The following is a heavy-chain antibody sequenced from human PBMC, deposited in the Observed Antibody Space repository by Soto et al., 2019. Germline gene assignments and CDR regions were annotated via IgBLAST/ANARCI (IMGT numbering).Heavy chain of an antibody. V-gene: IGHV4-30-4*01. CDR3: VREGGDNRFDP. D-gene: IGHD3-16*01. CDR2: IYYSGST. Sequence: QVQLQESGPGLVKPSQTLSLTCTVSGGSISSGVYYWSWIRQPPGKGLEWIGYIYYSGSTFYNPSLKNRVTISLATSKIQFSLKLSSVTAADTAVYYCVREGGDNRFDPLGQGTLVTVSS. J-gene: IGHJ5*02. CDR1: GGSISSGVYY.